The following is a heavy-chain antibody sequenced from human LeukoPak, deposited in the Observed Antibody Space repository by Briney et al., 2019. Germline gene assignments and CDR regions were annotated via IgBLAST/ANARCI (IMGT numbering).Heavy chain of an antibody. D-gene: IGHD3-3*01. CDR1: GGSISSSSYF. V-gene: IGHV4-39*07. CDR3: ARVGSGLNLYYFDY. CDR2: FYSGGST. Sequence: SETLSLTCTVSGGSISSSSYFWGWIRQPPGKGPEWIGNFYSGGSTYYNPSLKRRVAISEDTSGKQFSLRLGSVTAADTAVYFCARVGSGLNLYYFDYWGQGILVTVSS. J-gene: IGHJ4*02.